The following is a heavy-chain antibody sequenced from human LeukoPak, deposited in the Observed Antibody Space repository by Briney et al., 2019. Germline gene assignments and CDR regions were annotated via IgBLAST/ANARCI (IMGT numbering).Heavy chain of an antibody. CDR1: GFTFSSYA. D-gene: IGHD3-10*01. V-gene: IGHV3-23*01. CDR3: AKDSALTMVRGVIITYYYYYYMDV. J-gene: IGHJ6*03. Sequence: PGGSLRLSCAASGFTFSSYAMSWVRQAPGKGLEWVSTISGSGGSTYYADSVKGRFTISRDNSKNTLYLQMNSLRAEDTAVYYCAKDSALTMVRGVIITYYYYYYMDVWGKGTTVTISS. CDR2: ISGSGGST.